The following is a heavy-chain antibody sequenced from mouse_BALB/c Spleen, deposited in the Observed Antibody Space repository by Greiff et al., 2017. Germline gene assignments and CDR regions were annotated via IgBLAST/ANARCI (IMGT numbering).Heavy chain of an antibody. CDR2: IYPYNGGT. CDR1: GYTFTDYN. Sequence: VQLKQSGPELVKPGASVKISCKASGYTFTDYNMHWVKQSHGKSLEWIGYIYPYNGGTGYNQKFKSKATLTVDNSSSTAYMELRSLTSEDSAVYYCARRTNYYAMDYWGQGTSVTVSS. V-gene: IGHV1S29*02. CDR3: ARRTNYYAMDY. J-gene: IGHJ4*01.